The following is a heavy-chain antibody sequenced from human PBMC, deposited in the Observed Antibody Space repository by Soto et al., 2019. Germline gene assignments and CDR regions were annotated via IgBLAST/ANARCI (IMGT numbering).Heavy chain of an antibody. V-gene: IGHV1-69*12. CDR2: IIPIFGTA. Sequence: QVQLVQSGAEVKKPGSSVKVSCKASGGTFSSYAISWVRQAPGQGLEWMGGIIPIFGTANYAQKFQGRVTITAEESTSTAYMELSSLRSEDTAVYYCASQLWFGGYYYYYGMDVWGQGTTVTVSS. J-gene: IGHJ6*02. CDR1: GGTFSSYA. CDR3: ASQLWFGGYYYYYGMDV. D-gene: IGHD3-10*01.